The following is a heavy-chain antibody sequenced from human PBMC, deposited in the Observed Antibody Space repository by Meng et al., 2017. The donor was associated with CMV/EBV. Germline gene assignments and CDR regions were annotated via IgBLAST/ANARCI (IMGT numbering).Heavy chain of an antibody. V-gene: IGHV1-18*01. D-gene: IGHD3-16*01. CDR1: GYTFTSYG. CDR2: ISAYNGNT. CDR3: ARQGRGIHAFDI. Sequence: SCQASGYTFTSYGISWVRQAPGQGLEWMGWISAYNGNTNYAQKLQGRVTMTTDTSTSTAYMELRSLRSDDTAVYYCARQGRGIHAFDIWGQGTMVTVSS. J-gene: IGHJ3*02.